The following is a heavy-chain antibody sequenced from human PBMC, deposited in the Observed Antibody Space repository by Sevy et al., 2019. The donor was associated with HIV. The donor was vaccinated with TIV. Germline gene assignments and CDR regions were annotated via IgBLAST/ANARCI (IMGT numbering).Heavy chain of an antibody. CDR2: INPSGGST. CDR1: GSTFTSYY. D-gene: IGHD3-22*01. J-gene: IGHJ5*02. CDR3: ARDTPYDSSSLRSNWFDP. Sequence: ASVKVSCKASGSTFTSYYMHWVRQAPGQGLEWMGIINPSGGSTSYALKFQGRVTMTRDTSTSTVYMELSSLRSEDTAVYYCARDTPYDSSSLRSNWFDPWGHGTLVTVSS. V-gene: IGHV1-46*01.